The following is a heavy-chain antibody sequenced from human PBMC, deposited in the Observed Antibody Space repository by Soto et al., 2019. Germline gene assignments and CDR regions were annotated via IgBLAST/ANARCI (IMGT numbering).Heavy chain of an antibody. CDR1: GGSFTSNNW. CDR3: ASRDPGASVDY. D-gene: IGHD1-26*01. CDR2: IYRTGST. V-gene: IGHV4-4*02. Sequence: SETLSLTCAVSGGSFTSNNWWTWVRQPPGQGLEWIGEIYRTGSTNYNPSLKSRVTISLDKSENQFSLKVTSLTAADTAVYYCASRDPGASVDYWGQGTLVTVSS. J-gene: IGHJ4*02.